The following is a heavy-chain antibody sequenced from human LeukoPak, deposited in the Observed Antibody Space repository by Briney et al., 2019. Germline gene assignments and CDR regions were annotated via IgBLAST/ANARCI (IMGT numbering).Heavy chain of an antibody. J-gene: IGHJ4*02. CDR2: IHYSGSN. CDR1: GGSVTSYY. Sequence: SETLSLTCSVSGGSVTSYYWSWIRQPPGKGLEWIGHIHYSGSNNYNPSLKSRVTMFVDRSKNQISLRLSSVTAADTAVYYCARHGTVSSGSYFDYGGQGTQVTLS. V-gene: IGHV4-59*08. D-gene: IGHD1-26*01. CDR3: ARHGTVSSGSYFDY.